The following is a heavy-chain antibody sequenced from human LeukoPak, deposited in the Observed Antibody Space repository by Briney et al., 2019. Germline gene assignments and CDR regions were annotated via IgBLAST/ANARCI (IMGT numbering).Heavy chain of an antibody. CDR2: ISGSGGST. J-gene: IGHJ4*02. CDR3: ARVGVSTYYDFWSGYYNY. Sequence: GGSLRLSCAASGFTFSSYAMSWVRQAPGKGLEWVSAISGSGGSTYYADSVKGRFTISRDNSKNTLYLQMNSLRAEDTAVYYCARVGVSTYYDFWSGYYNYWGQGTLVTVSS. V-gene: IGHV3-23*01. D-gene: IGHD3-3*01. CDR1: GFTFSSYA.